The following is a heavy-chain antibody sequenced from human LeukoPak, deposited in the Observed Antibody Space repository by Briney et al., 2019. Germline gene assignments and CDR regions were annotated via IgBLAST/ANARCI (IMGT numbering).Heavy chain of an antibody. J-gene: IGHJ4*02. V-gene: IGHV3-23*01. D-gene: IGHD6-19*01. CDR2: ISGSAGRT. CDR3: AKSGEGNGWYGGY. Sequence: TGGSLRLSCAASGFTFSSYAMSWVRQAPGKGLEWLSVISGSAGRTYYADSVRGRFTISRVNSKNTLYLQMDSLRADDTAIYYCAKSGEGNGWYGGYWAQGTLVTVSS. CDR1: GFTFSSYA.